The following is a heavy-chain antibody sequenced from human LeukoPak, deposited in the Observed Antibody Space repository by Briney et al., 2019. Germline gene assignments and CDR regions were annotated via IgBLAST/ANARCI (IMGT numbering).Heavy chain of an antibody. CDR2: ISGSGGST. J-gene: IGHJ2*01. D-gene: IGHD1-26*01. CDR3: AKDYSGSYPYWYFDL. CDR1: GFTFSSYA. V-gene: IGHV3-23*01. Sequence: SGGSLRLSCAASGFTFSSYAMSWVRQAPGKGLEWVSAISGSGGSTYYADSVKGRFTISRDNSKNTLYLQMDSLRAEDTAVYYCAKDYSGSYPYWYFDLWGRGTLVTVSS.